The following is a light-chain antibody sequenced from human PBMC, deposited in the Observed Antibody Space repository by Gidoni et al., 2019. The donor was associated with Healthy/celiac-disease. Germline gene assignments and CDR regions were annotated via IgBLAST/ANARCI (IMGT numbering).Light chain of an antibody. CDR1: QGISRY. CDR3: QQLNSYPPSYT. J-gene: IGKJ2*01. Sequence: EIKLTQSPSFLSASVGDRVTITCRASQGISRYLAWYQPKPGKAPKPLIYAASPLQRGVPSRFSGSGSGTEFTLTISSLQPEDFATYYCQQLNSYPPSYTFGQGTKLEIK. CDR2: AAS. V-gene: IGKV1-9*01.